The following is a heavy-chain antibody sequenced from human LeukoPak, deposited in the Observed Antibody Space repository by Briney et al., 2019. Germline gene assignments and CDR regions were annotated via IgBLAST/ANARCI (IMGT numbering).Heavy chain of an antibody. CDR1: GFTFSSYS. V-gene: IGHV3-21*01. CDR2: ISSSSSYI. J-gene: IGHJ4*02. D-gene: IGHD6-13*01. CDR3: ARYTTAGYSDWYGPSFDY. Sequence: GGSLRLSCAASGFTFSSYSMNWVRQAPGKGLEWVSSISSSSSYIYYADSVKGRFTISRDNAKNSLYLQMNSLRGEDTAVYYCARYTTAGYSDWYGPSFDYWGQGTLVTVSS.